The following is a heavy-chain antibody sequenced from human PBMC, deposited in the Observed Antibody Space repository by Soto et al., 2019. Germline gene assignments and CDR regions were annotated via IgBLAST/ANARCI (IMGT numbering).Heavy chain of an antibody. CDR3: ARGSYRAFDY. V-gene: IGHV3-53*01. D-gene: IGHD4-4*01. J-gene: IGHJ4*02. Sequence: PGGSLRLSCAACGFTVSSNYMSWVRQAPGKGLEWVSGIYSGGATYYADSVKGRFTVSRDNSKNTLYLQMNSLRVEDTAVYYCARGSYRAFDYWGLGTLVTVSS. CDR2: IYSGGAT. CDR1: GFTVSSNY.